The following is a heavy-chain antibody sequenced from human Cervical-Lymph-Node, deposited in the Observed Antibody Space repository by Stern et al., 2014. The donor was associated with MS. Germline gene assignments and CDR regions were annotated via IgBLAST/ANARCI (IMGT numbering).Heavy chain of an antibody. CDR1: GFSLSTSGVR. V-gene: IGHV2-70*04. D-gene: IGHD1-1*01. CDR2: IDWDDDK. CDR3: ARMLGTHIDY. J-gene: IGHJ4*02. Sequence: ESGPALVKPTQTLTLTCTFSGFSLSTSGVRVNWIRQPPGKALEWLVRIDWDDDKFYSTSLKSRITLRKTNTKNQVVLTMTNMDPVDTATYYCARMLGTHIDYWGQGTLVTVSS.